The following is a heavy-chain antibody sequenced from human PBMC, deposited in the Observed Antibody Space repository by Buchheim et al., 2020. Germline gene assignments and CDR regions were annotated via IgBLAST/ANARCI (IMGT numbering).Heavy chain of an antibody. CDR2: ISYDGSNK. CDR3: ARDLVAIGTDGMDV. D-gene: IGHD2-15*01. Sequence: QVQLVESGGGVVQPGRSLRLSCAASGFTFSSYAMHWVRQAPGKGLEWVAVISYDGSNKYYADYVKGRFTISRDNSKNTLYLQMNSLRAEDTAVYYCARDLVAIGTDGMDVWGQGTT. J-gene: IGHJ6*02. CDR1: GFTFSSYA. V-gene: IGHV3-30-3*01.